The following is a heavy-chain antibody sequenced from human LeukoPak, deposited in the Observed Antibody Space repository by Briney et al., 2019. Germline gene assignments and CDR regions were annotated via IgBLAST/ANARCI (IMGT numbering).Heavy chain of an antibody. CDR2: ISGSGGSK. CDR3: ASGLIAAAGFDY. J-gene: IGHJ4*02. D-gene: IGHD6-13*01. Sequence: GGSLRLSCAASGFTFSSYAMRWVRQAPGKGLEWVSTISGSGGSKYYADSVKGRFTISRDNSKNKLYLQMNSLRAEDTAVYYCASGLIAAAGFDYWGQGTLITVSS. CDR1: GFTFSSYA. V-gene: IGHV3-23*01.